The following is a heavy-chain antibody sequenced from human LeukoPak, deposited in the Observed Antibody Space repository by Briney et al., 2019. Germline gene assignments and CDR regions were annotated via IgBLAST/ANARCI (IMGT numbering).Heavy chain of an antibody. CDR2: VIPILGTT. CDR1: GSTFIRSS. V-gene: IGHV1-69*05. Sequence: ASVKVSCKASGSTFIRSSISWVRQAPGQGLQWMGGVIPILGTTNYAQRFQDRVSITTEDSTSTSYMGFRSLRSVDTAVYYCVRDDGSATMGFDSWGQGTLVTVSS. CDR3: VRDDGSATMGFDS. J-gene: IGHJ4*02. D-gene: IGHD1-26*01.